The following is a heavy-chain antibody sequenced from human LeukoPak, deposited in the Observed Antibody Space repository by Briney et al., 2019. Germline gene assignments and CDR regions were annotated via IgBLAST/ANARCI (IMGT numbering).Heavy chain of an antibody. J-gene: IGHJ4*02. Sequence: GGSLRLSCAASGFSFSTYAMSWVRQAPGKGLEWVSGVNGNGGSTSYADSVKGRFTIFRDNAKNTVYLQMNSLRVEDTAVYYCAKSLYGGCDYWGQGTVVTVSS. CDR3: AKSLYGGCDY. CDR1: GFSFSTYA. V-gene: IGHV3-23*01. CDR2: VNGNGGST. D-gene: IGHD3-16*02.